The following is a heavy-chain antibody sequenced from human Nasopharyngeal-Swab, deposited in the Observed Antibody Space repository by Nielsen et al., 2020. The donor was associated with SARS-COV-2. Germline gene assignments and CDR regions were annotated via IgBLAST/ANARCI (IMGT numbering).Heavy chain of an antibody. CDR3: AKGDTNGANDAFDI. CDR1: GFTFNLFT. J-gene: IGHJ3*02. CDR2: ISSTGDYI. D-gene: IGHD2-8*01. V-gene: IGHV3-21*04. Sequence: GESLKISCAASGFTFNLFTLNWVRQAPGKGLEWVSVISSTGDYIYYAASVKGRFTVSRDNAKNSVYLQMNSLRAEDTAVYYCAKGDTNGANDAFDIWGQGTMVTVSS.